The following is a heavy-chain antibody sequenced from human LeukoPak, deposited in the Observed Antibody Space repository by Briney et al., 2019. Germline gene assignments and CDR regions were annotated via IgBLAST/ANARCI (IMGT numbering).Heavy chain of an antibody. Sequence: SETLSLTCAVYGGSFSGYYWSWIRQPPGKGLEWIGEINHSGSTNYNPSLKSRVTISVDTSKNQFSLKLSSVTAADTAVYYCARAVNFWSGYYEFDYWGQGTLVTVSS. V-gene: IGHV4-34*01. D-gene: IGHD3-3*01. CDR3: ARAVNFWSGYYEFDY. CDR2: INHSGST. CDR1: GGSFSGYY. J-gene: IGHJ4*02.